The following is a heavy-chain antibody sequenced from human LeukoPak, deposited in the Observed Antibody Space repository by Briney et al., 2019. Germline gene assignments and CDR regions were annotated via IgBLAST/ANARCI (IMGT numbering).Heavy chain of an antibody. CDR2: ISGYNGNT. CDR3: ARAGGGAWYFDF. D-gene: IGHD1-26*01. V-gene: IGHV1-18*01. CDR1: GYTFTSYS. J-gene: IGHJ4*02. Sequence: ASVKVSCKASGYTFTSYSITWVRQAPGQGLEWMGWISGYNGNTNYAQKLQGRVTMTTDTSTSTAYMELRSMRSDDTAVYYCARAGGGAWYFDFWGQGTLVTVSS.